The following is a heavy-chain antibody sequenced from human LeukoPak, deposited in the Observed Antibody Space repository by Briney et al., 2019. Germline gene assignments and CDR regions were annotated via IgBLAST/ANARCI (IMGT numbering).Heavy chain of an antibody. CDR1: GGSISSSSYY. V-gene: IGHV4-39*01. Sequence: SETLSLTCTVSGGSISSSSYYWGWIRQPPGKGLEWIGSIYYSGSTYYNPSLKSRVTISVETSKNQFSLKLSSVTAADTAVYYCARVQLGAKNFDYWGQGTLVIVSS. CDR2: IYYSGST. CDR3: ARVQLGAKNFDY. J-gene: IGHJ4*02. D-gene: IGHD1-26*01.